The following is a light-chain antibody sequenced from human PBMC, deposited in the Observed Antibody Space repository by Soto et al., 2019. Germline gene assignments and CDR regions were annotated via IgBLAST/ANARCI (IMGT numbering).Light chain of an antibody. CDR2: EVS. CDR3: SSYAGSNGV. J-gene: IGLJ1*01. CDR1: SSDVGGYNY. Sequence: QSALTQPPSASGSPGQSVTISCTGTSSDVGGYNYVSWYQQHPGKAPKLMIYEVSKRPSGVPDRFSGSKSGNPASLTVSGLPAEAAADYYCSSYAGSNGVFGTGTKVTVL. V-gene: IGLV2-8*01.